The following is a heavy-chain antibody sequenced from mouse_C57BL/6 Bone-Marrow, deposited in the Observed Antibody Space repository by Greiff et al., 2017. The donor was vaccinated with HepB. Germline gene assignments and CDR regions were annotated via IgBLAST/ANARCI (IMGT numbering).Heavy chain of an antibody. CDR2: IDPETGGP. Sequence: VQLQQSGAELVRPGASVTLSCQASGYTFTDYAMHWVKQTPVHGLEWIGAIDPETGGPAYNQKFKGQAILTADTSSSTAYMELRSLTAEDSAVYYCTNYYGPDYWGQGTTLTVSS. D-gene: IGHD1-1*01. V-gene: IGHV1-15*01. CDR3: TNYYGPDY. J-gene: IGHJ2*01. CDR1: GYTFTDYA.